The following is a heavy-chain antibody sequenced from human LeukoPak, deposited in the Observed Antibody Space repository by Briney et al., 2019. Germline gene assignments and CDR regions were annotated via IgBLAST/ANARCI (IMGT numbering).Heavy chain of an antibody. CDR2: ISAYNGNT. V-gene: IGHV1-18*01. CDR3: ARDHATGTTRYYYYGMDV. D-gene: IGHD1-7*01. J-gene: IGHJ6*02. CDR1: GYTFTSYG. Sequence: GASVKVSCKASGYTFTSYGISWVRQAPGQGLELMGWISAYNGNTNDAQKLQGRGTMTTDTSTSTAYMELRSLRYDDTAVYYCARDHATGTTRYYYYGMDVWGQGTTVTVSS.